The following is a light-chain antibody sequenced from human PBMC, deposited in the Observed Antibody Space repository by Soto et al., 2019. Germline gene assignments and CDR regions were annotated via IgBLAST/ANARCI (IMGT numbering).Light chain of an antibody. CDR2: DVS. Sequence: DVQMTQPPSSLSSAVGDRVTITVRASQSVSIYLNWYQQKPGKAPKVLISDVSNLETGVPSRFSGSGSGTGFTFTISSLQPEDFATYYCQQYESLPLTFGQGTRLEIK. J-gene: IGKJ5*01. CDR1: QSVSIY. V-gene: IGKV1-33*01. CDR3: QQYESLPLT.